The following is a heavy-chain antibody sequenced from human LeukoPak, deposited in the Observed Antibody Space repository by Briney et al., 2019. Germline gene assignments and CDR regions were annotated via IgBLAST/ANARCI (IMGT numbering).Heavy chain of an antibody. CDR3: ARASYYYDSSGYPARFDP. D-gene: IGHD3-22*01. V-gene: IGHV4-30-2*01. CDR1: GGSISSGGSS. Sequence: TLSLTCAVSGGSISSGGSSWGWVRQPPGTGREWMGYIFHSGSTYYNPSLTSRVTISVDRSKNQFSLKLSSVTAADTAVYYCARASYYYDSSGYPARFDPWGQGTLVTVSS. J-gene: IGHJ5*02. CDR2: IFHSGST.